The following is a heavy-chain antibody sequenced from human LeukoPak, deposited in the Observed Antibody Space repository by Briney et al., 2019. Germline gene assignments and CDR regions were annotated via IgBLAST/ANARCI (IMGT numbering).Heavy chain of an antibody. J-gene: IGHJ4*02. CDR2: INHSGST. Sequence: SETLSLTCAVYGGSFSGYYWSWIRQPPGKGLEWIGEINHSGSTNYNSSLKSRVTISVDTSKNQFSLKLSSVTAADTAVYYCARGLEAAAGIYFDYWGQGTLVTVSS. D-gene: IGHD6-13*01. CDR1: GGSFSGYY. V-gene: IGHV4-34*01. CDR3: ARGLEAAAGIYFDY.